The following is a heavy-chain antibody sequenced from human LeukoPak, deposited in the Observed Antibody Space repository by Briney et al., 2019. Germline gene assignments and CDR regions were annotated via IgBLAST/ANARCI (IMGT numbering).Heavy chain of an antibody. CDR2: ILHDGRNK. CDR3: AKVLLWFGENRQTFDY. Sequence: GGSLRLSCAASGFTFSSYSMNWVRQAPGKGLEWVATILHDGRNKYYADSVKGRFTISRDNSKNTVYLQVNSLRAEDTAVYYCAKVLLWFGENRQTFDYWGQGTLVTVSS. J-gene: IGHJ4*02. V-gene: IGHV3-30*18. D-gene: IGHD3-10*01. CDR1: GFTFSSYS.